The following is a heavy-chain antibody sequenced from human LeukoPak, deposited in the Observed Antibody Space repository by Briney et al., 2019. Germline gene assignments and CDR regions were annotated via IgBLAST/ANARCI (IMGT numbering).Heavy chain of an antibody. Sequence: GGSLRLSCAASGLTFSSYSMNWVRQAPGKGLEWVSYIRCDGSTIYYADSVKGRFTISRDNAKNSLYLQMNSLRDEDTAVYYCARVEYCGGECDPNSFDIWGQGTMATVPS. D-gene: IGHD2-21*01. J-gene: IGHJ3*02. V-gene: IGHV3-48*02. CDR2: IRCDGSTI. CDR3: ARVEYCGGECDPNSFDI. CDR1: GLTFSSYS.